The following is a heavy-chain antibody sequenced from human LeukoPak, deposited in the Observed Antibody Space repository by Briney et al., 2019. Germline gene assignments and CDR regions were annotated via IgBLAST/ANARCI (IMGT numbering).Heavy chain of an antibody. D-gene: IGHD3-10*01. CDR1: GGSISSSSYY. Sequence: SETLSLTCTVSGGSISSSSYYWGWIRQPPGKGLEWIGSIYYSGSTYYNPSLKSRVTISVDTSKNQFSLKLSSVTAADTAVYYCARENYYGSGSVDYWGQGTLVTVSS. CDR2: IYYSGST. V-gene: IGHV4-39*07. CDR3: ARENYYGSGSVDY. J-gene: IGHJ4*02.